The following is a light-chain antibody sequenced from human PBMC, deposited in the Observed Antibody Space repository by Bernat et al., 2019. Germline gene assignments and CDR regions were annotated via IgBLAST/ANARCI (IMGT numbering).Light chain of an antibody. CDR1: QPINTW. CDR3: QQANSVPRA. Sequence: DMQMAQSPSSISASVGDIVTITFRSSQPINTWLAWYQQWPGAAPKLLFYAAAAYQDGVPSRFTASGTGTEFTLTIGNLQPADAASYWWQQANSVPRAFGGGTRVE. CDR2: AAA. V-gene: IGKV1-12*01. J-gene: IGKJ4*01.